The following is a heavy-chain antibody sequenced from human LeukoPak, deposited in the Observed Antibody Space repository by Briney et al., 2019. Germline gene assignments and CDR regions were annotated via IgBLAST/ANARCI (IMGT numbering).Heavy chain of an antibody. CDR1: GFTFTASD. CDR2: ISDSAA. D-gene: IGHD6-6*01. CDR3: AKRGGSSSSWYYAIED. J-gene: IGHJ6*02. Sequence: GGSLRLSCAASGFTFTASDLIWLRQAPGKGLEGVAKISDSAAHYADSVKGCFIISRDTSKNILFLQMNSLRAEDTAVYYCAKRGGSSSSWYYAIEDWGQGTTVTVSS. V-gene: IGHV3-23*01.